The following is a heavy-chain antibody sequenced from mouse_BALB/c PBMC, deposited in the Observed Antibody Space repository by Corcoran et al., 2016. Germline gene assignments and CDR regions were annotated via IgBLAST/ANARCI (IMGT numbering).Heavy chain of an antibody. D-gene: IGHD2-4*01. Sequence: EVQLQQSGPELVKPGASVKMSCKASGYTFTSYVMHWVKQKPGQGLEWIGYINPYNDGTKYNEKFKGKATLTSDKSSSTAYMALSSLTSEDSAVYYCARTEDYEGYYAMDYWGQGTSVTVSS. V-gene: IGHV1S136*01. CDR1: GYTFTSYV. CDR3: ARTEDYEGYYAMDY. CDR2: INPYNDGT. J-gene: IGHJ4*01.